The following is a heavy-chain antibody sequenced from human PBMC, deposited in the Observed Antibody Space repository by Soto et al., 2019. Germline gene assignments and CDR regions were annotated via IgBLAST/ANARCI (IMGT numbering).Heavy chain of an antibody. V-gene: IGHV3-33*01. CDR2: IWYDGSNK. CDR1: GFTFSSYG. D-gene: IGHD5-12*01. CDR3: ARVWRGRDGYNFYHIPGVAFDI. Sequence: QVQLVESGGGVVQPGRSLRLSCAASGFTFSSYGMHWVRQAPGKGLEWVAVIWYDGSNKYYADSVKGRFTISRDNSKNTLYLQMNSLRAEDTAVYYCARVWRGRDGYNFYHIPGVAFDIWGQGTMVTVSS. J-gene: IGHJ3*02.